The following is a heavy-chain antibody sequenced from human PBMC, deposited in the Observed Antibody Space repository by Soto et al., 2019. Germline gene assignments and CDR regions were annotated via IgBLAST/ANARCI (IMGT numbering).Heavy chain of an antibody. Sequence: PPASVKVSCKASGYTFTGYYMHWVRQAPGQGLEWMGWINPNSGGTNYAQKFQGWVTMTRDTSISTAYMELSRLRSDDTAVYYCARGGVNWNDVVSAWFDPWGQGTLVTVSS. V-gene: IGHV1-2*04. J-gene: IGHJ5*02. CDR2: INPNSGGT. D-gene: IGHD1-1*01. CDR3: ARGGVNWNDVVSAWFDP. CDR1: GYTFTGYY.